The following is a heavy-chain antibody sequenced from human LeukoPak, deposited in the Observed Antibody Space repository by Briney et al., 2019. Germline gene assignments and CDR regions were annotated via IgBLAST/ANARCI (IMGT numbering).Heavy chain of an antibody. J-gene: IGHJ6*02. D-gene: IGHD3-10*01. Sequence: PGGSLRLSCAASGFTFSAYAMNWVRQAPGKGLEWVAVISYDGSNKYYADSVKGRFTISRDNAKNSLYLQMNSLRAEDTAVYYCAIPSLYYYGSGSYYKPPTYGMDVWGQGTTVTVSS. CDR3: AIPSLYYYGSGSYYKPPTYGMDV. CDR1: GFTFSAYA. V-gene: IGHV3-30*03. CDR2: ISYDGSNK.